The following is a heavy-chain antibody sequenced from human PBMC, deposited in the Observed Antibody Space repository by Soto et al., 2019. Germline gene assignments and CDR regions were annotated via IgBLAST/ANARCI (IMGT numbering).Heavy chain of an antibody. D-gene: IGHD1-1*01. Sequence: SETLSLTCAVSGGSISSSNWWSWVRQPPGKGLEWIGEIYHSGSTNYNPSLKSRVTISVDKSKNQFSLKLSSVPAADTAVYYCARGVGNWNDLHDAFDIWGQGTMVTVSS. CDR1: GGSISSSNW. V-gene: IGHV4-4*02. CDR2: IYHSGST. CDR3: ARGVGNWNDLHDAFDI. J-gene: IGHJ3*02.